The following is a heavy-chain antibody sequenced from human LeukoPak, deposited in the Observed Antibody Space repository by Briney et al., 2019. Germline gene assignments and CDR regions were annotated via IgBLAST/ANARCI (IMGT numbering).Heavy chain of an antibody. Sequence: SETLSLTCAVYSGSFSGYYWSWIRQPPGKGLEWIGEINHSGSTNYNPSLKSRVTISVDTSKNQFSLKLSSVTAADTAVYYCASGGSYFDYWGQGTLVTVSS. CDR3: ASGGSYFDY. CDR1: SGSFSGYY. V-gene: IGHV4-34*01. J-gene: IGHJ4*02. D-gene: IGHD3-10*01. CDR2: INHSGST.